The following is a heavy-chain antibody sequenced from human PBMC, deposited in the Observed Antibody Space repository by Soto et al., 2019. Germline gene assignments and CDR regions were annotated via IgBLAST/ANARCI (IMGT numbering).Heavy chain of an antibody. D-gene: IGHD1-1*01. CDR1: GYSISSSNW. V-gene: IGHV4-28*01. J-gene: IGHJ4*02. CDR2: ISYSGTT. Sequence: SETLSLTCAVSGYSISSSNWWGWVRQPPGRGLEWIGYISYSGTTYYNPSLKSRVTMSIDTSKNQFSLDLSSVTAVDTAVYYCAKNTGGTRGPYFDYWGQGTPVTVSS. CDR3: AKNTGGTRGPYFDY.